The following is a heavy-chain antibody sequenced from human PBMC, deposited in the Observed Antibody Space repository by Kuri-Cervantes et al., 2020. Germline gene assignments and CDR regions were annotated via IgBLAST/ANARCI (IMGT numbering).Heavy chain of an antibody. CDR2: IRSKANSYAT. CDR1: GFTFSDSA. D-gene: IGHD6-19*01. J-gene: IGHJ4*02. V-gene: IGHV3-73*01. Sequence: GGSLRLSCAASGFTFSDSAMHWVRQASGKGLEWVGRIRSKANSYATAYAASVKGRFTISRDDSKNTAYLQMNSLRAEDTAVYYCARLSSGVDYWGQGTLVTVSS. CDR3: ARLSSGVDY.